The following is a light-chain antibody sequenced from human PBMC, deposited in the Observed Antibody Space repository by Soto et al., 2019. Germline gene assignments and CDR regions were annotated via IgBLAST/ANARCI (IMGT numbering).Light chain of an antibody. V-gene: IGKV1-5*03. CDR1: QSISPW. CDR2: KTS. CDR3: QQYNTYPWA. Sequence: DIQMTQFPSTLSAFVGDRVTITCRASQSISPWLAWYRQKPGKAPKLLIYKTSSLNSGVPLRFSGSGSGTEFTLTLRSLPADDFSTYFRQQYNTYPWAVGQGNKVEIQ. J-gene: IGKJ1*01.